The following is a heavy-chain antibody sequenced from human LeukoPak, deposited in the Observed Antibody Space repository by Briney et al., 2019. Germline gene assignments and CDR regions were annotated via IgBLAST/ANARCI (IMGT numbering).Heavy chain of an antibody. J-gene: IGHJ4*02. V-gene: IGHV3-20*04. CDR2: INWNGGST. Sequence: PGGSLRLSCAASGFTFDDYGMSWVRQAPGKGLEWVSGINWNGGSTGYADSVKGRFTISRDNAKNSLFLQMNSLRAEDTAVYYCARARRNYDILTGSRGAPTLDYWGQGTLVTVSS. CDR3: ARARRNYDILTGSRGAPTLDY. CDR1: GFTFDDYG. D-gene: IGHD3-9*01.